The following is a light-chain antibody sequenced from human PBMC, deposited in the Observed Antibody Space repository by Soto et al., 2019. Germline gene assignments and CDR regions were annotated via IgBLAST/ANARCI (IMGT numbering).Light chain of an antibody. V-gene: IGKV1-39*01. J-gene: IGKJ2*01. CDR2: DAS. CDR1: QSISKY. CDR3: QQSYSTPPDT. Sequence: DIQMTQSPSSLSASVGDRVTITCRASQSISKYLNWYQQKPGQAPNLLIYDASTLQSGVPSRFSGSGSGTDFTLTISSLQPEDVATYYCQQSYSTPPDTFGQGTKLEIK.